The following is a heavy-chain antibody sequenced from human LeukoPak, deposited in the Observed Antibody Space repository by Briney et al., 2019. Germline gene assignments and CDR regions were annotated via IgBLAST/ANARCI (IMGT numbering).Heavy chain of an antibody. D-gene: IGHD1-26*01. CDR3: AREGEWELLASWFDP. CDR2: INSDGSST. V-gene: IGHV3-74*01. Sequence: TGGSLRLSCAASGFTFSSYWMHWVRQAPGKGLVWVSRINSDGSSTSYADSVKGRFTISRDNAKNTLYLQMNSLRAEDTAVYYCAREGEWELLASWFDPWGQGTLVTVSS. J-gene: IGHJ5*02. CDR1: GFTFSSYW.